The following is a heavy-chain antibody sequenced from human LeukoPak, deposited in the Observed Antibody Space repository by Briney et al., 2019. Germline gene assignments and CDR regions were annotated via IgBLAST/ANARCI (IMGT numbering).Heavy chain of an antibody. D-gene: IGHD3-9*01. CDR2: ISAYNGNT. V-gene: IGHV1-18*01. CDR3: ARDSVPEYYDILTGYLTSDY. Sequence: ASVKVSCKASGYTFTSYGISWVRQAPGQGLEWMGWISAYNGNTNYAQKLQGRVTMTTDTSTSTAYMEPRSLRSDDTAVYYCARDSVPEYYDILTGYLTSDYWGQGTLVTVSS. CDR1: GYTFTSYG. J-gene: IGHJ4*02.